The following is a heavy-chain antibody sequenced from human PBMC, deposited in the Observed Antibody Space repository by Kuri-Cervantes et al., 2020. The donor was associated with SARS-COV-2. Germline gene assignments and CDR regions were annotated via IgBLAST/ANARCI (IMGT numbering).Heavy chain of an antibody. CDR3: TRETYSSYYWFDP. D-gene: IGHD6-6*01. V-gene: IGHV3-15*07. J-gene: IGHJ5*02. CDR2: IKSKTDGGTT. CDR1: GFTFSNAW. Sequence: GESLKISCAASGFTFSNAWMNWVRQAPGKGLEWVGRIKSKTDGGTTDYAAPVKGRFTISRDDSKNTLYLQMNSLKTEDTAVYYCTRETYSSYYWFDPWGQGTLVTVSS.